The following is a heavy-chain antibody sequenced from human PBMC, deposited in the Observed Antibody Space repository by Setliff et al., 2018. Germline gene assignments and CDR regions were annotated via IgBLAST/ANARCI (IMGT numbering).Heavy chain of an antibody. Sequence: SVKVSCKASGGTFSSYAISWVRQAPGQGLEWMGGIIPILGIANYAQKFQGRVTITADKSTSTAYMELSSLRSKDTAVYYCAREKFPGDWGDYWGQGTLVTVSS. CDR1: GGTFSSYA. J-gene: IGHJ4*02. V-gene: IGHV1-69*10. CDR2: IIPILGIA. D-gene: IGHD2-21*01. CDR3: AREKFPGDWGDY.